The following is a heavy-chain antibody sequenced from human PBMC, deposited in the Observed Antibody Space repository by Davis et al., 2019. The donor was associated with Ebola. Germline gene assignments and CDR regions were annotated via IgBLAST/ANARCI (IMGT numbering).Heavy chain of an antibody. CDR3: AKESCPNSGPYCTYFEL. Sequence: GESLKISCAGFAFSFDTHGLHWVRQAPGKGLEWVASMSYHGSPTSYIDSVKGRFTISRDNSKNTLYLQMNSLRAEDTAVDFCAKESCPNSGPYCTYFELWGQGTQVTVSS. V-gene: IGHV3-30*18. D-gene: IGHD3-10*01. CDR1: AFSFDTHG. J-gene: IGHJ4*02. CDR2: MSYHGSPT.